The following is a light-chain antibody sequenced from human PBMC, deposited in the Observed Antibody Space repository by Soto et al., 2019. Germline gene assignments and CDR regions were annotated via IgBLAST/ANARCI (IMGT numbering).Light chain of an antibody. Sequence: QSVLTQPPSVSGAPGQRVTISCTGSSSNIGAGYDVHWYQQVPGTAPKLLIFGSTNRPSGVPDRFSGSKSGTSASLAITGLQAEDEAHYHCQSYDDTLSGSIFGGGTKVTVL. CDR2: GST. V-gene: IGLV1-40*01. J-gene: IGLJ2*01. CDR3: QSYDDTLSGSI. CDR1: SSNIGAGYD.